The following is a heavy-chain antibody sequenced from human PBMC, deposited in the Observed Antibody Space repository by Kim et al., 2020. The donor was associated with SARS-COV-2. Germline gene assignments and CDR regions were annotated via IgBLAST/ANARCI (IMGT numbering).Heavy chain of an antibody. D-gene: IGHD6-6*01. J-gene: IGHJ4*02. CDR2: ISYDGSNK. CDR1: GFTFSSYG. CDR3: ARRIAARRDGPFDY. V-gene: IGHV3-30*03. Sequence: GGSLRLSCAASGFTFSSYGMHWVRQAPGKGLEWVAVISYDGSNKYYADSVKGRFTISRDNSKNTLYLQMNSLRAEDTAVYYCARRIAARRDGPFDYWGQG.